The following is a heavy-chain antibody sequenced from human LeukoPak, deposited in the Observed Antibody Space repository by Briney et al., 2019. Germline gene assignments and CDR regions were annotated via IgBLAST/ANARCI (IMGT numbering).Heavy chain of an antibody. J-gene: IGHJ3*02. CDR2: IYYSGST. CDR3: ARRDIVVVPAAIGAGAFDI. D-gene: IGHD2-2*02. Sequence: PSETLSLTCTVSGGSISSSSYYCGWIRQPPGKGLEWNGSIYYSGSTYYNPSLKSRVTISVDTSKNQFSLKLSSVTAADTAVYYCARRDIVVVPAAIGAGAFDIWGQGTMVTVSS. V-gene: IGHV4-39*01. CDR1: GGSISSSSYY.